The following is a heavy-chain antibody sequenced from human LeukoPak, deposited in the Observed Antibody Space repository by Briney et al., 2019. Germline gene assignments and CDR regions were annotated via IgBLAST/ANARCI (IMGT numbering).Heavy chain of an antibody. D-gene: IGHD2-8*02. J-gene: IGHJ4*02. Sequence: SETLSLTCAVYGVSLSGYYWSWIRQPPGKGLEWIGEINHSGSTNYNPSLKSRVTISADTSMNQFSLRLSSVTAADTAVYYCARTATVITGWYIDYWGQGTLVTVSS. CDR2: INHSGST. V-gene: IGHV4-34*01. CDR1: GVSLSGYY. CDR3: ARTATVITGWYIDY.